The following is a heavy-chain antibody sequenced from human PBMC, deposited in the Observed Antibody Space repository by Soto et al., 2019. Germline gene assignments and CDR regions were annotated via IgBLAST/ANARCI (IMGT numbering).Heavy chain of an antibody. V-gene: IGHV1-3*04. J-gene: IGHJ5*02. CDR2: INTDNGNT. CDR3: ARCIATGQLDP. CDR1: GYTFTRYT. Sequence: QVQLVQSGAEAKKPAASVKISCKTSGYTFTRYTMNSVRQDPGQRLEGMGWINTDNGNTKSSQKFQDRLIITRDTSASTAYMDLSRMRSEETAVYYCARCIATGQLDPWGQGTLVTVSS. D-gene: IGHD2-15*01.